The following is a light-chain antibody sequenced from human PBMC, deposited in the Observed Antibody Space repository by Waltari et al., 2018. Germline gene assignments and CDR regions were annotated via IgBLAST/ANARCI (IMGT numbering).Light chain of an antibody. CDR1: RDIGTY. CDR2: RAS. CDR3: QNHERLPAT. V-gene: IGKV3-20*01. Sequence: SCRASRDIGTYLVWYQQKPGQAPRLLIYRASNRATGIPDRCSGSGSGTDFSLTISRLEPEDFAVYYCQNHERLPATFGQGTRVEIK. J-gene: IGKJ1*01.